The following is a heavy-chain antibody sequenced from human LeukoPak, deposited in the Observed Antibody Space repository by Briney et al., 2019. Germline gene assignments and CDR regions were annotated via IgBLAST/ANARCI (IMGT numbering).Heavy chain of an antibody. V-gene: IGHV3-21*01. D-gene: IGHD6-13*01. J-gene: IGHJ4*02. CDR3: ARDADYVGY. Sequence: GGSLRLSCAASGFTFSSYSMNWVRQAPGKGLEWVSSISSSSSYIYYADSVKGRFTISRDNAKNSLYLQVNSLRAEDTAVYYCARDADYVGYWGQGTLVTVSS. CDR2: ISSSSSYI. CDR1: GFTFSSYS.